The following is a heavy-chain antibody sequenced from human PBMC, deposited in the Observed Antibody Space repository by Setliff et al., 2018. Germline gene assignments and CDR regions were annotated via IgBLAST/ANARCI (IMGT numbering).Heavy chain of an antibody. CDR2: ISGYNGNT. V-gene: IGHV1-18*01. CDR1: GYTFISYG. CDR3: ARHGSSGKFDASDI. Sequence: ASVKVSCKTSGYTFISYGISWVRQAPGQGLEWMGWISGYNGNTDYAQNFQGRVTMTTDTSTSTAYMELRSLRSDDTAVYYCARHGSSGKFDASDIWGQGTMVTV. D-gene: IGHD3-10*01. J-gene: IGHJ3*02.